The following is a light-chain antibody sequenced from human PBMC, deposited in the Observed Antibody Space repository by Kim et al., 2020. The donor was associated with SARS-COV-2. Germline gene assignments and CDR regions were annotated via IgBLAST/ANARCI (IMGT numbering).Light chain of an antibody. J-gene: IGLJ1*01. Sequence: ALGQTVTITCKGDSLRTYYANWYQQKPGQAPILLIYAKNNRPSGIPDRFSGSYSGATASLTITGAQAEDEADYYCNSRDSTDYHYVFGTGTKVTVL. CDR1: SLRTYY. CDR2: AKN. CDR3: NSRDSTDYHYV. V-gene: IGLV3-19*01.